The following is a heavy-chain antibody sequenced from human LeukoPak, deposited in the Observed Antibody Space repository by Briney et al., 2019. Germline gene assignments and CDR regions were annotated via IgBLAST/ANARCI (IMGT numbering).Heavy chain of an antibody. J-gene: IGHJ4*02. Sequence: PRGSLRLSCAASGFTFSNAWMSWVRQAPGKGLEWVGRIKSKTDGGTTDYAAPVKGRFTISRDDSKNTLYLQMNSLKTEDTAVYYCTTIYDFWSGYYQHDYWGQGTLVTVSS. CDR3: TTIYDFWSGYYQHDY. D-gene: IGHD3-3*01. CDR2: IKSKTDGGTT. V-gene: IGHV3-15*01. CDR1: GFTFSNAW.